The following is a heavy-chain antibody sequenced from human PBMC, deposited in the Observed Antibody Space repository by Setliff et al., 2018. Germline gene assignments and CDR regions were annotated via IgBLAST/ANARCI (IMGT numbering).Heavy chain of an antibody. Sequence: SETLSLTCTVSGGSISSYYWSWIRQPAGKGLEWIGHIYIGGSANYNPSLKSRVTMSIDTSRNQFSLKLNSVTAADMAVYYCAREQWLDPPGYYYMAVWAKGTTVTAP. CDR3: AREQWLDPPGYYYMAV. CDR2: IYIGGSA. J-gene: IGHJ6*03. CDR1: GGSISSYY. D-gene: IGHD6-19*01. V-gene: IGHV4-4*07.